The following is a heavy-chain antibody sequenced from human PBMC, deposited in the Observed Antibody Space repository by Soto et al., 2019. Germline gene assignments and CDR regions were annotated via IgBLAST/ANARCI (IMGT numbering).Heavy chain of an antibody. D-gene: IGHD3-22*01. CDR1: GFTFSSYA. Sequence: GGSLRLSCAASGFTFSSYAMSWVRQAPGKGLEWVSAISGSGGSTYYADSVKGRFTISRDNSKNTLYLQMNSLRAEDTAVYYCAKDDYYDSSGYYGYWGQGTLVTVSS. CDR2: ISGSGGST. CDR3: AKDDYYDSSGYYGY. J-gene: IGHJ4*02. V-gene: IGHV3-23*01.